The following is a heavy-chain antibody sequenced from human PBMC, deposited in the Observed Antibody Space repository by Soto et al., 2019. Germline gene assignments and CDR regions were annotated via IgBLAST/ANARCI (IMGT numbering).Heavy chain of an antibody. D-gene: IGHD5-18*01. CDR1: GFTFSSYS. Sequence: GGSLRLSCAASGFTFSSYSMNWVRQAPGKGLEWVSSISSSSSYIYYADSVKGRFTISRDNAKNSLYLQMNSLRAEDTAVYYCASTPADTAMALAPYYFDYWGQGTLVTVSS. CDR2: ISSSSSYI. V-gene: IGHV3-21*01. J-gene: IGHJ4*02. CDR3: ASTPADTAMALAPYYFDY.